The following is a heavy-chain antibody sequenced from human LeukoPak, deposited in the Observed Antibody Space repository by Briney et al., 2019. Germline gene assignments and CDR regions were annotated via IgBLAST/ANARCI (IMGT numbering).Heavy chain of an antibody. Sequence: GASVKVSCKASGYTFTSYGIRWVRQAPGQGLEWMGWISAYNGNTNYAQKLQGRVTMTTDTSTSTAYMELRSLRSDDTAVYYCARDLVLTRITMVRGVIISPGYWGQGTLVTVSS. CDR1: GYTFTSYG. J-gene: IGHJ4*02. CDR3: ARDLVLTRITMVRGVIISPGY. D-gene: IGHD3-10*01. CDR2: ISAYNGNT. V-gene: IGHV1-18*01.